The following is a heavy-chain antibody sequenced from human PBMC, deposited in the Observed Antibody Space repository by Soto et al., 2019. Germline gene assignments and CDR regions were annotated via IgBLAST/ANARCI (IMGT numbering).Heavy chain of an antibody. Sequence: EVQVLESGGGLVQPGGSLRLSCAASGFTFSTYAMTWVRQAPGKGLEWVSGIIGSGDTTYYADSVKGRFTISRDNSKNTLYLQMSSLRAEDTVVYYCAKEWTGGANSSGWQDFDYWGQGTLVTVSS. V-gene: IGHV3-23*01. CDR2: IIGSGDTT. D-gene: IGHD6-19*01. J-gene: IGHJ4*02. CDR1: GFTFSTYA. CDR3: AKEWTGGANSSGWQDFDY.